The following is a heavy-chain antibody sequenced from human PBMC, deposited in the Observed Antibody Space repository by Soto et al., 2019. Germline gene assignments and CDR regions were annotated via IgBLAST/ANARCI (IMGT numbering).Heavy chain of an antibody. CDR1: GGSVSSGSYY. CDR2: IYYSGST. Sequence: QVQLQESGPGLVKPSETLSLTCTVSGGSVSSGSYYWSWIRQPPGKGLEWIGCIYYSGSTNYNPCRRSRVTISVAPSKNQCSLKLSSVTAADTAVYYCARGIEGWYQGRYYYGMDVWGQGTTVTVSS. V-gene: IGHV4-61*01. D-gene: IGHD6-19*01. J-gene: IGHJ6*02. CDR3: ARGIEGWYQGRYYYGMDV.